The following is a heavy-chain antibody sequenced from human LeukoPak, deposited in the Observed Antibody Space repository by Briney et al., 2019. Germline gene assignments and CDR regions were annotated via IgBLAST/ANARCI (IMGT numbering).Heavy chain of an antibody. V-gene: IGHV3-23*01. CDR3: TKGGVVSGFGY. CDR1: GFSFGTYA. Sequence: GGSLRLSCAASGFSFGTYAMTWVRQAPGKGLECVSTVSGSGGNTYYTDSVKGRFTISRDNSKNTLFLQMSSLRAEDTALYYCTKGGVVSGFGYWGQGVLVTVSS. D-gene: IGHD3-22*01. J-gene: IGHJ4*02. CDR2: VSGSGGNT.